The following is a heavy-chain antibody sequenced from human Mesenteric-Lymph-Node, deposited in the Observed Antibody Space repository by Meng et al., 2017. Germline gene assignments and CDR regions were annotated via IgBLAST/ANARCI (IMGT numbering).Heavy chain of an antibody. CDR1: GFTFSSYS. CDR2: ISSSSYI. Sequence: GGSLRLSCAASGFTFSSYSMNWVRQAPGKGLEWVSSISSSSYIYYADSVKGRFTISRDNAKNSLYLQMNSLRAEDTAVYYCARDSPYYYDSSGYDAFDIWGQGTMVTVSS. V-gene: IGHV3-21*01. D-gene: IGHD3-22*01. J-gene: IGHJ3*02. CDR3: ARDSPYYYDSSGYDAFDI.